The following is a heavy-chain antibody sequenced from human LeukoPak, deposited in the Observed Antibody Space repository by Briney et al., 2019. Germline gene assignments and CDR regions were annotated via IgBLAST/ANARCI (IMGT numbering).Heavy chain of an antibody. CDR3: AGYHYDFSDY. J-gene: IGHJ4*02. Sequence: GGSLRLSCAASGFTFRTYAMNWDRQVPGKGLEWVSTISSSGTNTYYSGSVKGRFTISRDNSKNTLILQMNSLRAEDTAVYYCAGYHYDFSDYWGQGTLVTVSS. D-gene: IGHD3-3*01. CDR1: GFTFRTYA. V-gene: IGHV3-23*01. CDR2: ISSSGTNT.